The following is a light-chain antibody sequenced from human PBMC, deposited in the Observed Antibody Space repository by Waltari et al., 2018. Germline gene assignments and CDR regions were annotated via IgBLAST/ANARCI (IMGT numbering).Light chain of an antibody. Sequence: SYELTQPPSVSVSPGQTASITCSGDKLWDKSACWYQQKPGQSPVLVIYQDSKRPSGIPERFSGSNSGNTATLTISGTQAMDEADYYCQAWDSSTYVFGTGTKVTVL. CDR2: QDS. CDR3: QAWDSSTYV. CDR1: KLWDKS. V-gene: IGLV3-1*01. J-gene: IGLJ1*01.